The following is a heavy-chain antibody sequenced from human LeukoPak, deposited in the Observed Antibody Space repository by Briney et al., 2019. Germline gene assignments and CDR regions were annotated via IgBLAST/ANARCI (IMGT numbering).Heavy chain of an antibody. V-gene: IGHV4-39*07. CDR2: IYYSGST. D-gene: IGHD5/OR15-5a*01. Sequence: SETLSLTCTVSGGSISSSSYYWGWIRQPPGKGLEWIGSIYYSGSTYYNPSLKSRVTISVDTSKNQFSLKLSSVTAADTAVYYCARDTVYAIDYWAREPWSPSPQ. CDR3: ARDTVYAIDY. J-gene: IGHJ4*02. CDR1: GGSISSSSYY.